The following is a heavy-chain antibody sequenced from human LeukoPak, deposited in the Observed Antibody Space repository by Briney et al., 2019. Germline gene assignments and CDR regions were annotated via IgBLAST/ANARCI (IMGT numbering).Heavy chain of an antibody. CDR3: ARAVGAAGSY. CDR2: IKQDGSKK. CDR1: GFPFSSYW. Sequence: GGSLRLSCVDSGFPFSSYWMTWVRQAPGKGLEWVANIKQDGSKKSYVDSVKGRFTISRDNAKNSLYLQMNSLRAEDTAVYYCARAVGAAGSYWGQGALVTVSS. D-gene: IGHD6-13*01. V-gene: IGHV3-7*01. J-gene: IGHJ4*02.